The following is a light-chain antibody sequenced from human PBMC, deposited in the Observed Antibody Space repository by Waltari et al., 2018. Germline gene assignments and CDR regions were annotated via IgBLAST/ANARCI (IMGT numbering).Light chain of an antibody. CDR2: LGS. Sequence: DIVMTQSPVYLPVSPGEPPSLSSRSLLSLLHSNVHNYLYGYLQTPGQSPRLLIYLGSNRPSGGPDRFSASGSGTDCTPKISRGEADDVGVYYCMQALQTLPFTFGPGTKVDIK. J-gene: IGKJ3*01. CDR1: LSLLHSNVHNY. V-gene: IGKV2-28*01. CDR3: MQALQTLPFT.